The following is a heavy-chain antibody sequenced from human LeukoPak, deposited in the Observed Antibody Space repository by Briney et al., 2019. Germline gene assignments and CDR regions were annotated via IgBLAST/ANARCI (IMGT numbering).Heavy chain of an antibody. CDR3: ARDPGSYYDILTGYGAFDI. CDR2: ISSSSSYI. CDR1: GLTFSSYS. V-gene: IGHV3-21*01. D-gene: IGHD3-9*01. J-gene: IGHJ3*02. Sequence: GGSLRLSCAASGLTFSSYSMNWVRQAPGKGLEGVSSISSSSSYIYYADSVKGRFTISRDNAKNSLYLQMNSLRAEDTAVYYCARDPGSYYDILTGYGAFDIWGQGTMVTVSS.